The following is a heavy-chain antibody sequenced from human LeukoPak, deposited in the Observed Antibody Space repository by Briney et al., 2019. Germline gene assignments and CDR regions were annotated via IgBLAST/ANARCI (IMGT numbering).Heavy chain of an antibody. V-gene: IGHV3-23*01. CDR1: GFTFSSYA. D-gene: IGHD2-2*01. CDR3: AKGGWGVPTARGLDY. Sequence: QSGGSLRLSCAASGFTFSSYAMSWVRQTPGKGLEWVSGISSGSSGGVTYYADSVKGRFTIFRDNSKNTLYLQMDSLRAEDSAVFYCAKGGWGVPTARGLDYWGQGTLVTVS. CDR2: ISSGSSGGVT. J-gene: IGHJ4*02.